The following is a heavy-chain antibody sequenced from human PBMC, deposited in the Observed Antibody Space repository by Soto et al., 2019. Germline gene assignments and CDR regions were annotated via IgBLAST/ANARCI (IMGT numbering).Heavy chain of an antibody. J-gene: IGHJ3*02. CDR2: IDWDDDK. Sequence: SVPALGNPTQTLTLTCTFSGFSFATSEMRVGWIRQPPGKALEWLARIDWDDDKFYSTSLKTRLTISKDTSKNLVVLTMTNMDPVDTATYYCAHIEVSGSAFDIWGQGIMVTVSS. D-gene: IGHD2-15*01. CDR3: AHIEVSGSAFDI. CDR1: GFSFATSEMR. V-gene: IGHV2-70*04.